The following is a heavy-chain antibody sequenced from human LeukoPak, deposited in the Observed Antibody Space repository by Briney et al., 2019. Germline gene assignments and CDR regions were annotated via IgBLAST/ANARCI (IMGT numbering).Heavy chain of an antibody. CDR2: IYSGGST. J-gene: IGHJ4*02. V-gene: IGHV3-66*02. D-gene: IGHD2-15*01. Sequence: QPGGSLRLSCAASGFTVSSNYMSWVRQAPGKGLEWVSVIYSGGSTYYADSVKGRFTISRDNSKNTLYLQMNSLRAEDTAVYYCARVLDCRGGSCYSYWGQGTLVSVSS. CDR1: GFTVSSNY. CDR3: ARVLDCRGGSCYSY.